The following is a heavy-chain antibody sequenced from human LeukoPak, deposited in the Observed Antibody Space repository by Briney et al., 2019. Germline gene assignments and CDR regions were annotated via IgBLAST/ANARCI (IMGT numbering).Heavy chain of an antibody. V-gene: IGHV1-2*02. CDR1: GYTFIASY. CDR3: ARAWTGYSYGDY. J-gene: IGHJ4*02. CDR2: INPNSGGT. Sequence: ASVKVSCKASGYTFIASYMHWVRQAPGQGLEWMGWINPNSGGTNYAQKFQGRVTMTRDTSISTAYMELSRLRSDDTAVYYCARAWTGYSYGDYWGQGTLVTVSS. D-gene: IGHD5-18*01.